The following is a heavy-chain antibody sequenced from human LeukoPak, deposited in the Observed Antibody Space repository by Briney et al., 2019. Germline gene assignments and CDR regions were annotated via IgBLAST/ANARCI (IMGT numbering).Heavy chain of an antibody. D-gene: IGHD4-17*01. V-gene: IGHV3-48*01. CDR3: ARQRAGFTVTTSDY. CDR2: ISSSSTM. Sequence: GGSLRLSCAASGFIFTSYSMNWVRQAPGKGLEWVSYISSSSTMYYADSVKGRFTISRDNAKNSLYLQMNSLRAEDTAVYYCARQRAGFTVTTSDYWGQGTLVTVSS. CDR1: GFIFTSYS. J-gene: IGHJ4*02.